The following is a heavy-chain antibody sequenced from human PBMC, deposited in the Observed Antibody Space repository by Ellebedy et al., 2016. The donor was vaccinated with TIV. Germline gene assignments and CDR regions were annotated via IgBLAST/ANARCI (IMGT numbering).Heavy chain of an antibody. CDR2: FYYSGST. J-gene: IGHJ5*02. CDR1: GGSISSSTYY. D-gene: IGHD4-17*01. CDR3: ASRESTVTTGASMGFDP. V-gene: IGHV4-39*01. Sequence: MPSETLSLTCTVSGGSISSSTYYWGWIRQPPGKGLEWIGSFYYSGSTYYNPSLKRRVTISVDTSKNQFSLKLTSVTAADTAVYYCASRESTVTTGASMGFDPWGQGTLVTVSS.